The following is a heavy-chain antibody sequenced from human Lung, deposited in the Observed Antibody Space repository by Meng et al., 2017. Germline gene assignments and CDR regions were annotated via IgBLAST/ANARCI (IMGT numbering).Heavy chain of an antibody. J-gene: IGHJ4*02. Sequence: QVQLQQWGRGLLKPSEALSLTFVVSVGSFSDYYWSWIRQPPGKGLEWIGEINHSGSTNYNPSLESRATISVDTSQNNLSLKLSSVTAADSAVYYCARGPTTMAHDFDYWGQGTLVTVSS. CDR2: INHSGST. CDR3: ARGPTTMAHDFDY. V-gene: IGHV4-34*01. CDR1: VGSFSDYY. D-gene: IGHD4-11*01.